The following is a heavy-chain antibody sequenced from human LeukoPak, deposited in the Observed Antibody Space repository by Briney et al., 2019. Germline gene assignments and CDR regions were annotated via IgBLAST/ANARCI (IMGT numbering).Heavy chain of an antibody. CDR2: IYTSGST. CDR3: ASEGVDRYSSGWYVD. J-gene: IGHJ4*02. V-gene: IGHV4-61*02. D-gene: IGHD6-19*01. CDR1: GGSISSGSYY. Sequence: SETLSLTCTVSGGSISSGSYYWSWIRQPAGKGPEWIGRIYTSGSTNYNPSLKSRVTISVDTSKNQFSLKLSSVTAADTAVYYCASEGVDRYSSGWYVDWGQGTLVTVSS.